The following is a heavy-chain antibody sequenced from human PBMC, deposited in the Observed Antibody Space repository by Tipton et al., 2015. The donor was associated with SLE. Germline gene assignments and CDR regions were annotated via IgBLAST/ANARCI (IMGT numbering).Heavy chain of an antibody. V-gene: IGHV3-23*01. D-gene: IGHD3-16*01. Sequence: SLRLSCAASGFTFNNYAMTWVRQAPGKGLEWVSTISGYGASTYYADSVKGRFTISRENPRNTLYLQMNSLRAEDTAVYYCAKDGARGYYYYGMDVWGQGTTVTVSS. CDR1: GFTFNNYA. CDR3: AKDGARGYYYYGMDV. CDR2: ISGYGAST. J-gene: IGHJ6*02.